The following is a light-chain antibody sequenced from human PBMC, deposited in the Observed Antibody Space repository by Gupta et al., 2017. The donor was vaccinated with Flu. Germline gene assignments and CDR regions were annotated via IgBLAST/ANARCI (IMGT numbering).Light chain of an antibody. CDR2: EVS. CDR3: SSYTSSSLFV. V-gene: IGLV2-14*01. CDR1: SSDVGGYNY. J-gene: IGLJ1*01. Sequence: QSALTQPASVSGYPGQSITISCTGTSSDVGGYNYVSWYQKHPGKAPKLMIYEVSNRPSGVSNRFSGSKSGNTASLTISGLQAEDEADYYCSSYTSSSLFVFGTGTKVTVL.